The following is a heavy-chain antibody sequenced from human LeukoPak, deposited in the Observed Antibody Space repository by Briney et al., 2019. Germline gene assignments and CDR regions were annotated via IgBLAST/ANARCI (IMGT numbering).Heavy chain of an antibody. D-gene: IGHD3-16*01. Sequence: GGSLRLSCAASGFTFSSYAMSWVRQAPGKGLGWVSSISGSGSGTSQTDSVKGRFIISRDNSRNTVHLQMSGLRAEDTAVYYCAKHRGEVPHGGNFEYWGQGTLVAVSS. CDR2: ISGSGSGT. V-gene: IGHV3-23*01. CDR3: AKHRGEVPHGGNFEY. J-gene: IGHJ4*02. CDR1: GFTFSSYA.